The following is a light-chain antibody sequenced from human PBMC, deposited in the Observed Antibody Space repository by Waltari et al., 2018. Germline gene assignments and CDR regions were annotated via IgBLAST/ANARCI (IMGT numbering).Light chain of an antibody. CDR3: LQYNTYPFT. CDR1: QDIRHF. Sequence: DIQMTQSPSSLSASVGDRVTITCQASQDIRHFLNWYQQKPGKAPNLLIYDSSNLETGVPSRFSGSGSGTDFTLTISSLQPEDFGTYYCLQYNTYPFTFGGGTKVEIK. J-gene: IGKJ4*01. CDR2: DSS. V-gene: IGKV1-33*01.